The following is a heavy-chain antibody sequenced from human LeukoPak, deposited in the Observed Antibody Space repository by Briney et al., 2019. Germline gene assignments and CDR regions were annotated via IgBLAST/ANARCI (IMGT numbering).Heavy chain of an antibody. CDR3: ARAKLLWFGEHYAFDI. CDR2: INHSGST. J-gene: IGHJ3*02. D-gene: IGHD3-10*01. Sequence: SETLSLTCAVYGGSFSGYYWSWIRQPPGKGLEWIGEINHSGSTNYNPSLKSRVTISVDTSKNQFSLQLSSVTAADTAVYYCARAKLLWFGEHYAFDIWGQGTMVTVSS. V-gene: IGHV4-34*01. CDR1: GGSFSGYY.